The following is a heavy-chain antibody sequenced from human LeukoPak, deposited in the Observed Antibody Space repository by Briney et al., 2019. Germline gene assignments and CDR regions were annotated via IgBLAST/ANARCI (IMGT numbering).Heavy chain of an antibody. CDR2: ISSSGNTI. CDR1: GCTFSGYY. J-gene: IGHJ4*02. Sequence: GGSLRLSCAVSGCTFSGYYMNWIRQAPGKGLEWISYISSSGNTIYYADSVEGRFTISRDNAKNSLYLQMNSLRAEDTAVYYCVRVVAGSYPIGSWGQRTLVTVSS. D-gene: IGHD1-26*01. CDR3: VRVVAGSYPIGS. V-gene: IGHV3-11*01.